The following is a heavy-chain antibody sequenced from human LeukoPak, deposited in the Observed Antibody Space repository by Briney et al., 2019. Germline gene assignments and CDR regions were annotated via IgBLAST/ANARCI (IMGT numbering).Heavy chain of an antibody. V-gene: IGHV3-7*03. CDR1: GFTFSSYW. CDR3: ARDSAGFGELLGSAFDI. Sequence: PGGSLRLSCAASGFTFSSYWMSWVRQAPGKGLEWVANIKQDGSEKYYVDSVRGRFTISRDNDKNSLYLQMNSLRAEDTAVYYCARDSAGFGELLGSAFDIWGQGTMVTVSS. CDR2: IKQDGSEK. D-gene: IGHD3-10*01. J-gene: IGHJ3*02.